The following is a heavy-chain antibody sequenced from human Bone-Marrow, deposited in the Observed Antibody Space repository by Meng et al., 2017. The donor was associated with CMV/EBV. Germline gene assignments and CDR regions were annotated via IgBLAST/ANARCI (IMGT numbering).Heavy chain of an antibody. D-gene: IGHD5-24*01. Sequence: KVSCKGSGYSFTSYWIGWVRQMPGKGLEWMGIIYPGDYDTRYSPSFQGQVTISADKSISTAYLQWNSLKASDTAMYYCARRGRWLQVSDYWGQGTLVTVSS. CDR3: ARRGRWLQVSDY. CDR1: GYSFTSYW. V-gene: IGHV5-51*01. CDR2: IYPGDYDT. J-gene: IGHJ4*02.